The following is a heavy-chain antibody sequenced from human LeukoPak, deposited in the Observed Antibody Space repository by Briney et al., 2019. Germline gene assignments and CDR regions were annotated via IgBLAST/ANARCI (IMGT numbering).Heavy chain of an antibody. CDR1: GYSFTSHW. V-gene: IGHV5-51*01. D-gene: IGHD3-22*01. CDR3: ARRKGYYDSSGYVGY. Sequence: GESLKISCKGSGYSFTSHWIGWVRQMPGKGLEWMGIIYPGDSDTRYSPSFQCQVTISADKSISTAYLQWSSLKASDTAMYYCARRKGYYDSSGYVGYWGQGTLVTVSS. J-gene: IGHJ4*02. CDR2: IYPGDSDT.